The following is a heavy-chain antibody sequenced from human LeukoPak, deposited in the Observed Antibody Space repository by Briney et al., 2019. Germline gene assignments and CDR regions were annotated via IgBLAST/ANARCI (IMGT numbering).Heavy chain of an antibody. Sequence: GGSLRLSCAASGFTFDDYAMHWVRHAPGKGLEWVSGISWNSGNIGYADSVKGRFTISRDNAKNSLYLQMNSLRAEDTALYYCATDPSSGYDYWGQGTLVTVSS. CDR2: ISWNSGNI. D-gene: IGHD3-22*01. J-gene: IGHJ4*02. CDR1: GFTFDDYA. CDR3: ATDPSSGYDY. V-gene: IGHV3-9*01.